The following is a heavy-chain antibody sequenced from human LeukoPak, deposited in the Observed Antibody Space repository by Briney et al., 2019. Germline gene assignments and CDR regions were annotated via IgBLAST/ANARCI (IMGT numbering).Heavy chain of an antibody. J-gene: IGHJ4*02. CDR1: GLTVIAQY. CDR2: IYSRDKT. D-gene: IGHD3-3*01. CDR3: ARALASGYYSYFDD. V-gene: IGHV3-53*01. Sequence: GGSLRLSCEVSGLTVIAQYMTWVRQAPGRGLESVSLIYSRDKTYYANSVKGRFIISRDPSKNAVYLQMNNVRAEDTAVYYCARALASGYYSYFDDWGQGTLVTVSS.